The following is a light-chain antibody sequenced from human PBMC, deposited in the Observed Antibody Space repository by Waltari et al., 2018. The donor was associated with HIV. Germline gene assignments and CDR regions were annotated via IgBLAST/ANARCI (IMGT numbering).Light chain of an antibody. J-gene: IGLJ3*02. Sequence: QSVFTQPPSASGTPGQAVGLSCSGNSPNIGKKAVSWYQLLPGSAPRLLIYMNNYRPSGVPDRFSGSRSGTSASLAINGLQSEDEADYYCATWDDSLYGVFGGGTKLTVV. CDR2: MNN. CDR3: ATWDDSLYGV. V-gene: IGLV1-44*01. CDR1: SPNIGKKA.